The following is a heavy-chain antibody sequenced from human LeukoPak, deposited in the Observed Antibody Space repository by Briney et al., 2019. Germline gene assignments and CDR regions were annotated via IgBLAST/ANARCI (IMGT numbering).Heavy chain of an antibody. CDR1: GFTFNLYA. V-gene: IGHV3-30*04. D-gene: IGHD3-22*01. Sequence: GGSLRLSCAASGFTFNLYAMHWVRQAPGKGLEWVALMSYDGSNKYYTDSVKGRFSISRDNSKNTLYVQINNLRPEDTAVYYCAGGDHYYDSSAFLDYWGQGTLVTVSS. CDR2: MSYDGSNK. CDR3: AGGDHYYDSSAFLDY. J-gene: IGHJ4*02.